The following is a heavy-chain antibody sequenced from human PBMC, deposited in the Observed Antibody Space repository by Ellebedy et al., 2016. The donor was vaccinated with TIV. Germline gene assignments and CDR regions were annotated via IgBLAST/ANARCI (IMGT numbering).Heavy chain of an antibody. V-gene: IGHV4-31*03. Sequence: LRLSCTVSGYSISSGGYFWSWVRQHPGRGLEWIGYISYSGNTYFNPSLKSRLTISVDTSKNQFSLNLTSVTTADTALYYCARLSGGLYYFDYWGQGPLVTVSS. D-gene: IGHD3-16*01. J-gene: IGHJ4*02. CDR3: ARLSGGLYYFDY. CDR2: ISYSGNT. CDR1: GYSISSGGYF.